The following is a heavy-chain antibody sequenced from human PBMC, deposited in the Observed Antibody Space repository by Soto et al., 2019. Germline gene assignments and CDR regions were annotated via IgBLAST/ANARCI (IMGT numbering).Heavy chain of an antibody. CDR1: GFTFDDYT. Sequence: GESLKISCAASGFTFDDYTMHWVRQAPGKGLEWVSLISWDGGSTYYADSVKGRFTISRDNSKNSLYLQMNSLRTEDTALYYCAKDISCSGGSCYSAVTTSDYYYGMDVWGQGTTVTVSS. CDR3: AKDISCSGGSCYSAVTTSDYYYGMDV. D-gene: IGHD2-15*01. CDR2: ISWDGGST. V-gene: IGHV3-43*01. J-gene: IGHJ6*02.